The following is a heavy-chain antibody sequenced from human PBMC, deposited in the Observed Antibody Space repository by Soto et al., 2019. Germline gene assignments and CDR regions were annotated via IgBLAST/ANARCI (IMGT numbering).Heavy chain of an antibody. Sequence: ESGGGVVQPGRSLRLSCAASGFTFSSYGMHWVRQAPGKGLEWVAVIWYDGSNKYYADSVKGRFTISRDNSKNTLYLQMNSLRAEDTAVYYCARGGRFLEPHWGVYWGQGTLVTVSS. J-gene: IGHJ4*02. CDR2: IWYDGSNK. D-gene: IGHD3-3*01. CDR3: ARGGRFLEPHWGVY. CDR1: GFTFSSYG. V-gene: IGHV3-33*01.